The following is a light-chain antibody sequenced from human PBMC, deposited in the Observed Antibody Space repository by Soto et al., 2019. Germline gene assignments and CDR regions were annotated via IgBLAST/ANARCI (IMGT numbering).Light chain of an antibody. CDR3: QQYNNWPPIT. CDR2: GVS. CDR1: QSVSSN. Sequence: EIVMTQSPATLSVFPGERATLSCRASQSVSSNLAWYQQKPGQAPRLLIYGVSTRATGTPARFSGSGSGTEFTLTISSLESEDFAVYYCQQYNNWPPITFGQGTRLEIK. V-gene: IGKV3-15*01. J-gene: IGKJ5*01.